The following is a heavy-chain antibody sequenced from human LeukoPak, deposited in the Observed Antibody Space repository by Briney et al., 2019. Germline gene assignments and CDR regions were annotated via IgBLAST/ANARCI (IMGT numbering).Heavy chain of an antibody. D-gene: IGHD3-3*01. Sequence: PSETLSLTCTGPGRSISSYYGSWIRQPAGKGLEWVGRIATSGRTNYNPPLKSRVTMSVVPSKNQFSLKLSSVTAADTAVYYCVRTASGYHPRLHYHGRDVWGQGTTVTVSS. V-gene: IGHV4-4*07. CDR2: IATSGRT. J-gene: IGHJ6*02. CDR3: VRTASGYHPRLHYHGRDV. CDR1: GRSISSYY.